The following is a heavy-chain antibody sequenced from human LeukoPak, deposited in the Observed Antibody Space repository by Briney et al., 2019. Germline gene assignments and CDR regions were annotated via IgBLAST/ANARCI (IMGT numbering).Heavy chain of an antibody. Sequence: GGSLRLSCAASGFTLTTYAMTWVRQAPGKGLEWVSGITASGPTTYYADSVKGRFTFSRDNSKNTLYLQMNSLRAEDTAVYYCASGDLYGGSTFDYWGQGTLVAVSS. J-gene: IGHJ4*02. CDR1: GFTLTTYA. D-gene: IGHD5-12*01. V-gene: IGHV3-23*01. CDR3: ASGDLYGGSTFDY. CDR2: ITASGPTT.